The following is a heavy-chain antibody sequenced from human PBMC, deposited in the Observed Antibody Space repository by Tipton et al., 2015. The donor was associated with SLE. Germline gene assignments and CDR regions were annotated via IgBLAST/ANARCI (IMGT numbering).Heavy chain of an antibody. Sequence: LRLSCAVYGGSFSGYYWSWIRQPPGKGLEWIGSIYYSGSTYYNPSLKSRVTISVDTSKNQSSLKLSSVTAADTAVYYCAREAQWLVRNWGQGTLVTVSS. J-gene: IGHJ4*02. CDR1: GGSFSGYY. D-gene: IGHD6-19*01. CDR2: IYYSGST. V-gene: IGHV4-34*01. CDR3: AREAQWLVRN.